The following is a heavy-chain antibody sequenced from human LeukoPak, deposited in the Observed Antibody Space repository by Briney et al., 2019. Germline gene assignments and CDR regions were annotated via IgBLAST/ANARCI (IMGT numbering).Heavy chain of an antibody. D-gene: IGHD3-10*01. J-gene: IGHJ4*02. Sequence: PGGSLRLSCAASGFTFSNAWMSWVRQAPGKGLEWVGRIKSKTDGGTTDYAAPVKGRFTISRDDSKNTLYLQMNSLKTEDTAVYYCTTVRKSITMVRGVINTKFHFDYWGQGTLVTVSS. CDR3: TTVRKSITMVRGVINTKFHFDY. CDR1: GFTFSNAW. V-gene: IGHV3-15*01. CDR2: IKSKTDGGTT.